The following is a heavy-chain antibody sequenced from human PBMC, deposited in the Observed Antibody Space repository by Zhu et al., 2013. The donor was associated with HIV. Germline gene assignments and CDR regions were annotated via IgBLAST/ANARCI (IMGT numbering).Heavy chain of an antibody. CDR2: INPSGGST. CDR1: GYTFTSYY. Sequence: QVHLVQSGAAVRKPGASVKVSCKASGYTFTSYYMHWVRQAPGQGLEWMGIINPSGGSTRYAQKFQGRITLTRDTSTSTVYMELSSLRSEDTAVYYCTRGPGYCSSTSCSDYYFSMDVWGKGTTVIVS. CDR3: TRGPGYCSSTSCSDYYFSMDV. J-gene: IGHJ6*03. V-gene: IGHV1-46*01. D-gene: IGHD2-2*01.